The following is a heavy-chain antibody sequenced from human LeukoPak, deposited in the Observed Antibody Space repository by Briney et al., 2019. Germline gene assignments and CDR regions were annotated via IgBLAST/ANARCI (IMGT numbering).Heavy chain of an antibody. Sequence: GGSLRLSCAASGFTFSRFGMNWVRQAPGKGLEWISYISSTSSAMYYADSVKGRFTISKDNAKNSLYLQMSSLRDEDTAVYYCAQKGGTDHWGQGTLVTVSS. V-gene: IGHV3-48*02. J-gene: IGHJ4*02. D-gene: IGHD2-15*01. CDR3: AQKGGTDH. CDR2: ISSTSSAM. CDR1: GFTFSRFG.